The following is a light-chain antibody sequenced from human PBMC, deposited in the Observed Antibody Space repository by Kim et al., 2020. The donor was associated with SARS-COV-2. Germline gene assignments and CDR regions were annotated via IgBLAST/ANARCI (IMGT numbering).Light chain of an antibody. CDR1: SGYSNYA. V-gene: IGLV4-69*02. Sequence: QLVLTQSPSASASLGASVKLTCTLNSGYSNYAVAWHQQQPEKGPRYLMKLNSDGSHSKGDGIPDRFSGSSSGAERYLTISSLQSEDEADYYCQTWLTGPWVFGGGTQLIVL. CDR3: QTWLTGPWV. J-gene: IGLJ3*02. CDR2: LNSDGSH.